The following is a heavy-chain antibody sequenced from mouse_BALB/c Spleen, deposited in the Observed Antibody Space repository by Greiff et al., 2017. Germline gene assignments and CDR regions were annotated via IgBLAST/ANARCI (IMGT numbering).Heavy chain of an antibody. D-gene: IGHD2-4*01. CDR2: INPSNGGT. CDR3: TRMGRYYDYAFAY. Sequence: VQLQQSGAELVKPWASVKLSCKASGYTFTSYYMYWVKQRPGQGLEWIGEINPSNGGTNFNEKFKSKATLTVDKSSSTAYMQLSSLTSEDSAVYYCTRMGRYYDYAFAYWGQGTLVTVSA. CDR1: GYTFTSYY. J-gene: IGHJ3*01. V-gene: IGHV1S81*02.